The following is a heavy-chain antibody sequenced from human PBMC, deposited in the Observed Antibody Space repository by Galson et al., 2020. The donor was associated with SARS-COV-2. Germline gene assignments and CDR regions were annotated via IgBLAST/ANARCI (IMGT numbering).Heavy chain of an antibody. CDR3: AREGGSGKVAAPFDN. J-gene: IGHJ4*02. Sequence: PGGSLRLSCAASGFTFSDCAMHWVRQAPGKGLEWVAVIWYNGRNKYYADSVKGRFTISRDNSKNTLYLQMNSLRAEDTAVYYCAREGGSGKVAAPFDNWGQGTLVTVSS. CDR1: GFTFSDCA. CDR2: IWYNGRNK. V-gene: IGHV3-33*01. D-gene: IGHD6-6*01.